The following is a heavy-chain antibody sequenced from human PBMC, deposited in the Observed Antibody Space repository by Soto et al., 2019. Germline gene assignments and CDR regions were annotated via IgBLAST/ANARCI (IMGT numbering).Heavy chain of an antibody. D-gene: IGHD3-10*01. V-gene: IGHV3-21*01. CDR2: ISSSSSYI. Sequence: PGGSLRLCCAASGFTFSSYNMNWVRQAPGKGLEWVSSISSSSSYIYYADSVKGRFTISRDNAKNSLYLQMNSLRVEDTAVYYCARDRGYPDSFDIWGQGTMVTVSS. CDR1: GFTFSSYN. CDR3: ARDRGYPDSFDI. J-gene: IGHJ3*02.